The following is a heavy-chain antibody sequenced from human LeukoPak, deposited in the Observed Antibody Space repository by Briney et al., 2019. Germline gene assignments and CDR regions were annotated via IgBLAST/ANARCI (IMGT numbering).Heavy chain of an antibody. CDR3: AKGRCTNGVRYSDY. CDR2: ISAYNGNT. D-gene: IGHD2-8*01. V-gene: IGHV1-18*01. Sequence: ASVKVSCKASGYTFTSYGINWVRQAPGQGLEWMGWISAYNGNTNYAQKLQGRVTMTTDTSTSTAYMELRSLRSDDTAVYYCAKGRCTNGVRYSDYWGQGTLVTVSS. CDR1: GYTFTSYG. J-gene: IGHJ4*02.